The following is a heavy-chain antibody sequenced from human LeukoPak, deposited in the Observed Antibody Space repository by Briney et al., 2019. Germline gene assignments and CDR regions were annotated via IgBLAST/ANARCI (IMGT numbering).Heavy chain of an antibody. CDR2: IYYSGST. CDR3: ARRVAVGNYFDP. J-gene: IGHJ5*02. CDR1: GGSISTYY. Sequence: SETLSLTCTFSGGSISTYYWSWVRQPPGKGLHWIGYIYYSGSTNYNPSLRSRVTISLNTSKNQFSLRLRSVTAADTAVYYCARRVAVGNYFDPWGQGTLVTVSS. V-gene: IGHV4-59*08. D-gene: IGHD4-11*01.